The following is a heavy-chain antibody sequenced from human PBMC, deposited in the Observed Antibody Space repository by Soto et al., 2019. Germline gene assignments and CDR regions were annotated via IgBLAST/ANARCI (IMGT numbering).Heavy chain of an antibody. CDR2: IIPILGIA. Sequence: QVQLVQSGAEVKKPGSSVKVSCKASGGTFSSYTISWVRQAPGQGLEWMGRIIPILGIANYAQKFQGRVTITADKPTSTAYMELSSLRSQDTAVYYCARDKHIGEPPYFDYWGQGTLVTVSS. CDR1: GGTFSSYT. J-gene: IGHJ4*02. CDR3: ARDKHIGEPPYFDY. V-gene: IGHV1-69*08. D-gene: IGHD3-16*01.